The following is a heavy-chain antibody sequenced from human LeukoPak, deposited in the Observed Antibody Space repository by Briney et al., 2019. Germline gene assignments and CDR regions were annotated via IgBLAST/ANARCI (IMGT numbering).Heavy chain of an antibody. D-gene: IGHD3-22*01. Sequence: GGSLRLSCAASGFTFSSYVMHWVRQAPGKGLEWVAIISYDGSNEYYADSVKGRFTISRDNSKNTLYLQMNSLRAADTAVYYCAKDYYDSSGYYPLFAFDIWGQGTMVTVSS. CDR1: GFTFSSYV. CDR2: ISYDGSNE. V-gene: IGHV3-30*04. J-gene: IGHJ3*02. CDR3: AKDYYDSSGYYPLFAFDI.